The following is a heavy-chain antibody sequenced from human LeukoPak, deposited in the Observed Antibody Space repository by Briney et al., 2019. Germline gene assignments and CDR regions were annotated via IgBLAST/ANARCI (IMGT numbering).Heavy chain of an antibody. CDR1: GGSISSYY. D-gene: IGHD3-16*01. CDR2: IYYSGST. CDR3: ARGYVPNYFDY. J-gene: IGHJ4*02. V-gene: IGHV4-59*01. Sequence: PSETLSLTCTVSGGSISSYYWSWIRQPPGKGLEWIGYIYYSGSTNYNPSLKSRVTISVDTSKNQFSLKLSSVTAADTAVYYCARGYVPNYFDYWGQGTLVTVSS.